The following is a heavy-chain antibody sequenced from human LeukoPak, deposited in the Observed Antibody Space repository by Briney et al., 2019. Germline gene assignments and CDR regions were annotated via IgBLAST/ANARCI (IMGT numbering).Heavy chain of an antibody. D-gene: IGHD3-3*01. CDR2: ISSGSSTI. CDR1: GFTFSSYS. J-gene: IGHJ5*02. Sequence: GGSLRLSCAASGFTFSSYSMNWVRQAPGKGLEWVSYISSGSSTIYYADSVRGRFTISRDNGKNSLYLQMNSLRVEDTAIYYCAREGITIFGVANSNWFDPWGQGTLVTVSS. V-gene: IGHV3-48*04. CDR3: AREGITIFGVANSNWFDP.